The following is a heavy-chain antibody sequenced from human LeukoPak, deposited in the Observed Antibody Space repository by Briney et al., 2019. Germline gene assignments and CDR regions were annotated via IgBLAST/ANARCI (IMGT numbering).Heavy chain of an antibody. D-gene: IGHD4-17*01. J-gene: IGHJ4*02. CDR2: IYYSGST. V-gene: IGHV4-39*01. CDR1: GGSISSSSYY. CDR3: ARHNGDYRY. Sequence: PSETLSLTCTVSGGSISSSSYYWGWICQPPGKGLEWIGSIYYSGSTYYNPSLKSRVTISVDTSKNQFSLKLSSVTAADTAAYYCARHNGDYRYWGQGTLVTVSS.